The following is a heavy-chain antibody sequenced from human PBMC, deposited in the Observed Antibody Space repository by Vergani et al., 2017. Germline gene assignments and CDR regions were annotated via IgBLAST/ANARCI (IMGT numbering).Heavy chain of an antibody. CDR1: GFTFSDYY. Sequence: VQLVESGGGLVKPGGSLRLSCAASGFTFSDYYMSWIRQAPGKGLEWVSYISSSSSYTNYADSVKGRFTISRDNAKNSLYLQMNSLRAEDTAVYYCARSLYSSSWWDFDYWGQGTLVTVSS. V-gene: IGHV3-11*05. D-gene: IGHD6-13*01. CDR3: ARSLYSSSWWDFDY. CDR2: ISSSSSYT. J-gene: IGHJ4*02.